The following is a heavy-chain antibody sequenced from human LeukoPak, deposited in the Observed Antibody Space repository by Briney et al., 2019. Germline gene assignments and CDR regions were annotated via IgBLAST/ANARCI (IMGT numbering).Heavy chain of an antibody. CDR2: IYYSGST. V-gene: IGHV4-59*01. CDR3: ARGSSSGWYGGWFDP. CDR1: GGSISSYY. D-gene: IGHD6-19*01. Sequence: SETLSLTCTVSGGSISSYYWSWIRQPPGKGLEWIGYIYYSGSTNYNPSLKSRVTISVDTSKNQFSLKLSSVTAADTAVYYCARGSSSGWYGGWFDPWGQGTLVTVSS. J-gene: IGHJ5*02.